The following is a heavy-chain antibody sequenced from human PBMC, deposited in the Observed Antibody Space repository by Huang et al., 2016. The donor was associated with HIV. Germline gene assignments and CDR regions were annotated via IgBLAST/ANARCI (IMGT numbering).Heavy chain of an antibody. CDR3: ARGMVRGVTLNWFDP. D-gene: IGHD3-10*01. CDR2: IYNGGST. V-gene: IGHV3-53*02. Sequence: EVQLVETGGGLIQPGGSLRLSCAASGFTVSSNYMSWVRQAPGKRLEWVSVIYNGGSTYYADSVKGLFTISRDNSKNTLYLQMSSLRSEDTAVYYCARGMVRGVTLNWFDPWGPGALVTVSS. J-gene: IGHJ5*02. CDR1: GFTVSSNY.